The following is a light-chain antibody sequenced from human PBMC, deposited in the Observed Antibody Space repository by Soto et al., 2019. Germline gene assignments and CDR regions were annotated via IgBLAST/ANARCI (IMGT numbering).Light chain of an antibody. CDR1: QGISSY. CDR3: QQYYSFPPT. CDR2: AAS. V-gene: IGKV1D-8*01. J-gene: IGKJ1*01. Sequence: VIWMTQSPSLLSASTGDRVTISCRISQGISSYLAWYQQKPGKAPELLIYAASTLHSGVPSRFSGSGAGTDFTRTISCLQSEDVATYYCQQYYSFPPTFGQGTKVDIK.